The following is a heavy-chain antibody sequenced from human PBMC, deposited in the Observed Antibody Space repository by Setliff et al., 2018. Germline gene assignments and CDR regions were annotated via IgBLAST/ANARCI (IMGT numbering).Heavy chain of an antibody. J-gene: IGHJ4*02. Sequence: PGGSLRLSCAASGFTFGSYWMTWVRQAPEKGLEWVANIHQDGSERHYVDSVKGRFTISRDNSKNTLYLQMNSLRSEDTAVYYCASDYDSSGYLVYWGQGTLVTVSS. D-gene: IGHD3-22*01. V-gene: IGHV3-7*03. CDR1: GFTFGSYW. CDR2: IHQDGSER. CDR3: ASDYDSSGYLVY.